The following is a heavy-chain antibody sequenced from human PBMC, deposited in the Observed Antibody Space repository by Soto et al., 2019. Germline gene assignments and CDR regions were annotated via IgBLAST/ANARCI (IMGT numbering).Heavy chain of an antibody. V-gene: IGHV3-21*01. J-gene: IGHJ3*02. D-gene: IGHD4-17*01. CDR1: GFTFSSYS. CDR2: ISSSSSYI. CDR3: ARLSPYGDTVGAFDI. Sequence: GGSLRLSCAASGFTFSSYSMNWVRQAPGKGLEWVSSISSSSSYIYYADSVKGRFTISRDNAKNSLYLQMNSLRAEDTAVYYCARLSPYGDTVGAFDIWGQGTMVTVSS.